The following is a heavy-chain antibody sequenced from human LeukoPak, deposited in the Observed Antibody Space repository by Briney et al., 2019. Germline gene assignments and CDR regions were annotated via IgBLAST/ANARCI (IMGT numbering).Heavy chain of an antibody. CDR2: IKQDGSEK. J-gene: IGHJ4*02. V-gene: IGHV3-7*01. CDR3: ARVRYYGSGSYLDY. CDR1: GFAITDHH. Sequence: GGSLRLSCAASGFAITDHHMDWVRQAPGKGLEWVANIKQDGSEKYYVDSVKGRFTISRDNAKNSLYLQMNSLRAEDTAVYYCARVRYYGSGSYLDYWGQGTLVTVSS. D-gene: IGHD3-10*01.